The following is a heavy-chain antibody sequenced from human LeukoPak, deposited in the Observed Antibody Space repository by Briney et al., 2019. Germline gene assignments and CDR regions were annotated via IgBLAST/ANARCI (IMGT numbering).Heavy chain of an antibody. Sequence: SETLSLTCTVSGGSISSCYWSWIRQPAGKGLEWIGRIYTSGSTNYNPSLKSRVTMSVDTSKNQFSLKLSSVTAADTAVYYCAGEYYDSSGYRYWGQGTLVTVSS. J-gene: IGHJ4*02. CDR1: GGSISSCY. CDR3: AGEYYDSSGYRY. V-gene: IGHV4-4*07. CDR2: IYTSGST. D-gene: IGHD3-22*01.